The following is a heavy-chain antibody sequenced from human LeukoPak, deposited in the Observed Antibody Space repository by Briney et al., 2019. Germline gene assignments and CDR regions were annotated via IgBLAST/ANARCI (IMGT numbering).Heavy chain of an antibody. J-gene: IGHJ4*02. D-gene: IGHD3-22*01. CDR3: TKPSNSYYYDTSGYYFDS. CDR1: GLTFDDYA. CDR2: INWNSGST. Sequence: SLRLSCVGSGLTFDDYAMHWVRQAPGKGLEWVSGINWNSGSTGYEDSVKGRFTISRDNAKNSLYLQMNSLKTEDMALYYCTKPSNSYYYDTSGYYFDSWGQGTLVTVSS. V-gene: IGHV3-9*03.